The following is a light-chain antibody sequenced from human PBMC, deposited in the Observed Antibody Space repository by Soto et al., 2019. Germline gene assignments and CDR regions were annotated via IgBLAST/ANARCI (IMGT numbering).Light chain of an antibody. J-gene: IGKJ3*01. CDR1: QSISSY. CDR3: QQSYSTPGIT. CDR2: AAS. Sequence: DIQMTQSPSSLSASVGDRVTITCRASQSISSYLNWYQQKPGKAPKLLIYAASSLQSGVPSRFSGSVSGTDVTLTISSLQPEDFATYYCQQSYSTPGITFGHGTKVDIK. V-gene: IGKV1-39*01.